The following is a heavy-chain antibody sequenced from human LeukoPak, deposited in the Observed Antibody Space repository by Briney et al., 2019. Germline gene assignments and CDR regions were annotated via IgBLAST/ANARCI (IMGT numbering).Heavy chain of an antibody. J-gene: IGHJ4*02. CDR2: IYHSGST. CDR1: GGSISSGGYY. Sequence: SQTLSLTCTVSGGSISSGGYYWSWIRQPPGKGLEWIGYIYHSGSTYYNPSLKSRVTISVDRSKNQFSLKLSSVTAADTAVYYCARMVVVPAAFDYWGQGTLVTVSS. V-gene: IGHV4-30-2*01. D-gene: IGHD2-2*01. CDR3: ARMVVVPAAFDY.